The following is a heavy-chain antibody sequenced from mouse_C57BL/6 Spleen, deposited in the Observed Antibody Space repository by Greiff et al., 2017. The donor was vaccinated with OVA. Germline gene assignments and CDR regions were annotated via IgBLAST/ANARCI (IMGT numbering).Heavy chain of an antibody. CDR1: GYAFSSSW. CDR2: ISPGDGDT. V-gene: IGHV1-82*01. Sequence: QVQLKESGPELVKPGASVKISCKASGYAFSSSWMNWVKQRPGKGLEWIGRISPGDGDTNYNGKFKGKATLTADKSSSTAYMQLSSLTSEDSAVYFCARGDTSFDYWGQGTTLTVSS. CDR3: ARGDTSFDY. J-gene: IGHJ2*01.